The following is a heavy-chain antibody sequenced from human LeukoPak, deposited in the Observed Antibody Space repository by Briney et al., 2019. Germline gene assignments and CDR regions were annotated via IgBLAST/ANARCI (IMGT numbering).Heavy chain of an antibody. Sequence: GGSLRLSCAASGFTFSSYAMSWVRQAPGKGLVWISTISGSGTATHYADSVKSRFTISRDNSKNTLYLQMNSLRADDTAAYYCAKGHRLCSSGNCNSQVDSWGHGTLVIVPS. CDR3: AKGHRLCSSGNCNSQVDS. V-gene: IGHV3-23*01. J-gene: IGHJ5*01. CDR2: ISGSGTAT. CDR1: GFTFSSYA. D-gene: IGHD2-15*01.